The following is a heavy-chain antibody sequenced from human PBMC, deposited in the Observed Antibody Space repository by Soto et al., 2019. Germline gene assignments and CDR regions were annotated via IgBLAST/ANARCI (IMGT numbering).Heavy chain of an antibody. CDR2: ISYDGSNK. J-gene: IGHJ4*02. D-gene: IGHD2-2*01. CDR1: GFTFSSYG. CDR3: AKGRPESQNVPAAMTWFDY. V-gene: IGHV3-30*18. Sequence: PGGSLRLSCAASGFTFSSYGMHWVRQAPGKGLEWVAVISYDGSNKYYADSVKGRFTISRDNSKNTLYLQMNSLRAEDTAVYYCAKGRPESQNVPAAMTWFDYWGQGTLVTVSS.